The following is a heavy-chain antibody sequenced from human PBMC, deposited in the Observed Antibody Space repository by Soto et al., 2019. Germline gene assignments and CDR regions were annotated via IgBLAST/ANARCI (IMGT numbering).Heavy chain of an antibody. CDR1: GGTFSSYA. CDR2: IIPIFGTA. V-gene: IGHV1-69*12. D-gene: IGHD4-4*01. J-gene: IGHJ6*02. Sequence: QVQLVQSGAEVKKPGSSVKVSCKASGGTFSSYAISWVRQAPGQGLEWMGGIIPIFGTANYAQKFQGRVTITADESTSTADMELSSLRSEDTAVYYCAFERSGLTPVTFYYYYGMDVWGQGTTVTVSS. CDR3: AFERSGLTPVTFYYYYGMDV.